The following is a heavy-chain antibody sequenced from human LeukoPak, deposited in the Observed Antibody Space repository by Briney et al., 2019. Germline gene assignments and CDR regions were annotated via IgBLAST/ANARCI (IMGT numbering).Heavy chain of an antibody. CDR1: GGSISSYY. Sequence: PSETLSLTCTVSGGSISSYYWSWIRQPPGKGLEWIGYIYHSGSTYYNPSLKSRVTISVDRSKNQFSLKLSSVTAADTAVYYCARGVSSGYYFDYWGQGTLVTVSS. CDR3: ARGVSSGYYFDY. CDR2: IYHSGST. V-gene: IGHV4-59*12. J-gene: IGHJ4*02. D-gene: IGHD3-22*01.